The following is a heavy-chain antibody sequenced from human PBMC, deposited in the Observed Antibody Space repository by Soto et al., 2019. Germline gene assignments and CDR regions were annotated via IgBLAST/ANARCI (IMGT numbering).Heavy chain of an antibody. CDR3: AKANAHIPFDS. CDR2: ISYDGSSQ. D-gene: IGHD2-21*01. CDR1: GFTFSSAG. Sequence: QVQLVESGGGVVQPGRSLRLSCAASGFTFSSAGMHWVRQAPGKGLEWVAVISYDGSSQYYAVSVQGRFAISRDNSKNTLYLQMNSLRPEDTALYYCAKANAHIPFDSWGQGTLVTVSS. V-gene: IGHV3-30*18. J-gene: IGHJ4*02.